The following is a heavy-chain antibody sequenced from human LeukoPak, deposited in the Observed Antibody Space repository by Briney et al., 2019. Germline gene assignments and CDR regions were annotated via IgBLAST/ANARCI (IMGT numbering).Heavy chain of an antibody. CDR1: GGTFSSYA. J-gene: IGHJ4*02. V-gene: IGHV1-69*01. Sequence: SVKVSCKASGGTFSSYAISWVRQAPGQGLEWMGGIIPIFGTANYAQKFQVRVAITADESTSTAYMELSSLRSEDPAVCYCASTLKMATTFDYWGQGTLVTVAS. CDR3: ASTLKMATTFDY. D-gene: IGHD5-24*01. CDR2: IIPIFGTA.